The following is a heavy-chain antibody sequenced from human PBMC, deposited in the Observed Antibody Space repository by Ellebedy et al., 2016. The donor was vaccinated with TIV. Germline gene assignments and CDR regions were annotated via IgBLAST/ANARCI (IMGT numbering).Heavy chain of an antibody. CDR3: ARVILMATIWGWFDP. CDR1: GGSFSGYY. Sequence: SETLSLXXAVYGGSFSGYYWSWIRQPPGKGLEWIGEINHSGSTNYNPSLKSRVTISVDTSKNQFSLKLSSVTAADTAVYYCARVILMATIWGWFDPWGQGTLVTVSS. D-gene: IGHD5-24*01. J-gene: IGHJ5*02. V-gene: IGHV4-34*01. CDR2: INHSGST.